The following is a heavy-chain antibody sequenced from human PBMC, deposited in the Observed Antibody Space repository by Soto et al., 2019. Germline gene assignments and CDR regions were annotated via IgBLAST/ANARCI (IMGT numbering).Heavy chain of an antibody. CDR1: GYIFTSYY. D-gene: IGHD3-10*01. Sequence: ASVKVSCKASGYIFTSYYLHWVRPAPGQGPEWMGWINPFDGSRMFAQSFQGRVTFTRDTSTSTVYMELSGLRSDDTAVYYCSRVDPGETSPFDHWGQGTLVTVSS. CDR3: SRVDPGETSPFDH. CDR2: INPFDGSR. V-gene: IGHV1-46*03. J-gene: IGHJ4*02.